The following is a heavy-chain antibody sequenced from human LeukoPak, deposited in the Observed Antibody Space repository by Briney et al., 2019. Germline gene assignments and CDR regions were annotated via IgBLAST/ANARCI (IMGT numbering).Heavy chain of an antibody. V-gene: IGHV4-34*01. CDR1: GDSFNGYY. Sequence: SETLSLTCAVYGDSFNGYYWSWLRQPPGKGLEWIGEINHSGNTNYNPSLKSRVTISVDTSKNQFSLKLNSVTAADSAVYYCAREGGSNTLRFDYWGQGTLISVSS. D-gene: IGHD1-26*01. J-gene: IGHJ4*02. CDR2: INHSGNT. CDR3: AREGGSNTLRFDY.